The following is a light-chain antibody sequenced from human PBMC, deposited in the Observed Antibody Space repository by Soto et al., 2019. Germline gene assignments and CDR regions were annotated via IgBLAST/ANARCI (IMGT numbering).Light chain of an antibody. CDR1: SSVIGSYNR. Sequence: QSVLNQPPSLSGAPGPSVTLSRTGTSSVIGSYNRVSWYQQPPGAAPKLMICEVNNRPSGVPERFSGSKSGNTASLTIFGLQAEDEADYYCSSFTTSDTYVFGTGTKVTVL. CDR2: EVN. V-gene: IGLV2-18*02. CDR3: SSFTTSDTYV. J-gene: IGLJ1*01.